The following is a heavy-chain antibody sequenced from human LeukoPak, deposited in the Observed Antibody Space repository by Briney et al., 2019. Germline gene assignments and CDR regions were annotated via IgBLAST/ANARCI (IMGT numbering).Heavy chain of an antibody. CDR1: GFTFSSYA. CDR2: ISSNGGST. J-gene: IGHJ4*02. CDR3: ARDYYDSSGLFDY. V-gene: IGHV3-64*01. D-gene: IGHD3-22*01. Sequence: GGSLRLSCAASGFTFSSYAMHWVRQAPGKGLEYVSAISSNGGSTYYANSVKGRFTISRDNSKNTLYLQMGSLRAEDTAVYYCARDYYDSSGLFDYWGQGTLVTVSS.